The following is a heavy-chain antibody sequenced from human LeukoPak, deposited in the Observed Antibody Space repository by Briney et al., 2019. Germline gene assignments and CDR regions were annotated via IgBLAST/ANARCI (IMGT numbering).Heavy chain of an antibody. J-gene: IGHJ4*02. CDR1: GFTFSSYA. V-gene: IGHV3-23*01. CDR2: ISGSGGST. D-gene: IGHD2-2*02. CDR3: AKDWGLYYYFDH. Sequence: GGSLRLSCAASGFTFSSYAMMWVRQAPGKGLEWVSAISGSGGSTYYADSVKGRFTISRDNSKNTLYLQMNSLRAEDTAVYYCAKDWGLYYYFDHWAQGTLVTVSS.